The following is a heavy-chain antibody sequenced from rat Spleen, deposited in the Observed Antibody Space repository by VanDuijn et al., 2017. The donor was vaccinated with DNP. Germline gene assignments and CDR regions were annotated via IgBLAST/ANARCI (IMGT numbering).Heavy chain of an antibody. Sequence: EVQLVESGGGLVQPGRSLKLSCAASGFTFSKYGMAWVRQAPTKGLEWVASISTVGDNAYYRDSVKGRFTISRDNAKNTLYLQMNSLRSEDTATYYCSTRNSGYGGYFDYWGQGVMVTVSS. V-gene: IGHV5S13*01. CDR3: STRNSGYGGYFDY. CDR1: GFTFSKYG. D-gene: IGHD4-3*01. CDR2: ISTVGDNA. J-gene: IGHJ2*01.